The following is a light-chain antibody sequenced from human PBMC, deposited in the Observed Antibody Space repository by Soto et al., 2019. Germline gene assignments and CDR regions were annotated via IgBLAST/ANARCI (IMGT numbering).Light chain of an antibody. J-gene: IGKJ1*01. V-gene: IGKV3-11*01. Sequence: EIVLTQSPATLSLSPGERATLSCRASQSVSNYLAWYQQKPGQAPRLLIYDASNRATGIPARFSGSGSGTDFSLTISSLQPDDFATYYCQQYNSYRTFGQGTKVDIK. CDR2: DAS. CDR1: QSVSNY. CDR3: QQYNSYRT.